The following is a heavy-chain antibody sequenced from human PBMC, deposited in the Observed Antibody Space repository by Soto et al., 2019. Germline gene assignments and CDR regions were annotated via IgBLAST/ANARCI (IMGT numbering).Heavy chain of an antibody. CDR1: GASVSSNSAA. Sequence: SQTLSLTCAISGASVSSNSAAWNWIRQSPTRGLEWLGRTSYRAKWYNDYAESVKSRITINPDTSKNQCSLQLNSVTPEDTAVYYCARVKQGLYYYGMDVWGQGTTVTVSS. V-gene: IGHV6-1*01. J-gene: IGHJ6*02. CDR3: ARVKQGLYYYGMDV. CDR2: TSYRAKWYN.